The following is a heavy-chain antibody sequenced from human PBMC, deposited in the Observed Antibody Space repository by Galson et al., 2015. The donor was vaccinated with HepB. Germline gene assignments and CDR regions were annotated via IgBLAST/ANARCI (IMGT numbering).Heavy chain of an antibody. CDR2: IGVSDDTT. J-gene: IGHJ1*01. Sequence: SLRLSCAASGLAFSNYAMTWVRQAPGKGLEWVSTIGVSDDTTYYADSVKGRFTMSKDNSKNTLYLQMNSLRAEDTATYYCAKITGRFNDYFFWGQGTLVTVSS. CDR3: AKITGRFNDYFF. D-gene: IGHD2/OR15-2a*01. CDR1: GLAFSNYA. V-gene: IGHV3-23*01.